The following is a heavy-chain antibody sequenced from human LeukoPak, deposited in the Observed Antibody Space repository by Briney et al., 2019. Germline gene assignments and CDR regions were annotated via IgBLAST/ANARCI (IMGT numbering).Heavy chain of an antibody. CDR1: GFTFSSYA. CDR3: ARDNGLKKWELFFDY. Sequence: GRSLRLSCAASGFTFSSYAMPWVRQAPGKGLEWVAVISYDGSNKYYADSVKGRFTISRDNSKNTLYLQMNSLRAEDTAVYYCARDNGLKKWELFFDYWGQGTLVTVSS. CDR2: ISYDGSNK. V-gene: IGHV3-30-3*01. J-gene: IGHJ4*02. D-gene: IGHD1-26*01.